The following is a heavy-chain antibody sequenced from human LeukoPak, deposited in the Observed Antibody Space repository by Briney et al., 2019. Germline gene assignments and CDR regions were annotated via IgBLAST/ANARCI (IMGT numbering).Heavy chain of an antibody. Sequence: PGRSLRLSCAASGFTFDDYAMHWVRQAPGKGLEWVSGISWNSGSIGYADSVKGRFTISRDNSKNTLYLQMNSLRAEDTAVYYCAKDHYYDSSGYYGYWGQGTLVTVSS. D-gene: IGHD3-22*01. CDR3: AKDHYYDSSGYYGY. CDR2: ISWNSGSI. V-gene: IGHV3-9*01. J-gene: IGHJ4*02. CDR1: GFTFDDYA.